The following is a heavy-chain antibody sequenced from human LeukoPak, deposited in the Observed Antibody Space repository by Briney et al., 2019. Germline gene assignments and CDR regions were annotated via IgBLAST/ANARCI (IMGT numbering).Heavy chain of an antibody. J-gene: IGHJ4*02. CDR3: AKGDNDILTGYYNSFDY. V-gene: IGHV3-23*01. CDR2: IIGSGGST. Sequence: PGGSLRLSCAASGLTFNKYALSWVRQAPGKGLEWISIIIGSGGSTYYADSVKGRFTISRDNSKNTLYLQMNSLRAEDTAVYYCAKGDNDILTGYYNSFDYWGQGTLVTVSS. D-gene: IGHD3-9*01. CDR1: GLTFNKYA.